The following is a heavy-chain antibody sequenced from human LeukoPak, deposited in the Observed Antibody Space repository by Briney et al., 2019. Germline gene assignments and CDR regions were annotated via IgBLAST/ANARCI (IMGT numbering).Heavy chain of an antibody. D-gene: IGHD3-22*01. V-gene: IGHV1-69*13. Sequence: WASVKVSCKASGGTFSSYAISWVRQAPGQGLEWMGVNIPIFGTANYAQKFQGRVTITADESTSTAYMELSSLRSEDTAVYYCARAVRNYYDSSGPINWFDPWGQGTLVTVSS. CDR3: ARAVRNYYDSSGPINWFDP. CDR2: NIPIFGTA. CDR1: GGTFSSYA. J-gene: IGHJ5*02.